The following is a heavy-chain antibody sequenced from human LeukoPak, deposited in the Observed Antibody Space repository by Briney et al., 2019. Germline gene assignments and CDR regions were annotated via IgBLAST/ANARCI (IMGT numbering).Heavy chain of an antibody. CDR3: AKGYSKWSYYYGMDV. J-gene: IGHJ6*02. Sequence: GGSLRLSCAASGFTFDDYAMHWVRQAPGKGLEWVSGISWNSGSIGYADSEKGRITISRDNAKNSLYLQMNSLRAEDTALYYCAKGYSKWSYYYGMDVWGQGTTVTVSS. D-gene: IGHD2-15*01. CDR2: ISWNSGSI. CDR1: GFTFDDYA. V-gene: IGHV3-9*01.